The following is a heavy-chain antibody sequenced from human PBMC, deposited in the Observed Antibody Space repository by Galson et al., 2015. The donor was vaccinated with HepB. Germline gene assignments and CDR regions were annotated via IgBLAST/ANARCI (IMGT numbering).Heavy chain of an antibody. J-gene: IGHJ4*02. CDR1: GFTFSSYA. CDR2: ISGSGGST. D-gene: IGHD2-15*01. Sequence: SLRLSCAASGFTFSSYAMSWVRQAPGKGLEWVSAISGSGGSTYYADSVKGRFTISRDNSKNTLYLQMNSLRAEDTAVYYCAKRPRAVVAVPPFDYWGQGTLVTVSS. CDR3: AKRPRAVVAVPPFDY. V-gene: IGHV3-23*01.